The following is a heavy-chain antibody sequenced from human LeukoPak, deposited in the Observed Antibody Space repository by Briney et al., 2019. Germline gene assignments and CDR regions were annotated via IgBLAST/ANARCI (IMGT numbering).Heavy chain of an antibody. CDR1: GFTVSDNY. J-gene: IGHJ4*02. CDR2: IYSGGST. D-gene: IGHD6-19*01. V-gene: IGHV3-53*01. CDR3: ARGRRPSGWYLDY. Sequence: GGSLRLSCAASGFTVSDNYMSWVRQAPGEGLEWVSIIYSGGSTDYTDSVKGRFTISRDNSKNTLYLQMNNLKAEDTAMYYCARGRRPSGWYLDYWGQGTLVTVSS.